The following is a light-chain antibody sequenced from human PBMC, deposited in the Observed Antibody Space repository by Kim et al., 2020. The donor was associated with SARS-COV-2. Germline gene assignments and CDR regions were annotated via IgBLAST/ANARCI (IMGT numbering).Light chain of an antibody. CDR2: QDS. Sequence: VSPGQTASITCSGDKLGDKYACWYQQKPGQSPVLVIYQDSKRPSGIPERFSGSNSGNTATLTISGTQAMDEADYYCQAWDSSTASFGGGTKLTVL. V-gene: IGLV3-1*01. CDR1: KLGDKY. J-gene: IGLJ2*01. CDR3: QAWDSSTAS.